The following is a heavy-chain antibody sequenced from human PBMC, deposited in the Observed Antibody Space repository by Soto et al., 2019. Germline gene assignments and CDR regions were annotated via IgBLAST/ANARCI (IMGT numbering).Heavy chain of an antibody. CDR1: GGYISSGGFS. V-gene: IGHV4-30-2*01. CDR3: ARDPAP. Sequence: PSETLSLTWAVAGGYISSGGFSWSWIRQPPGKGLEWIGYIYHSGSTYYNPSLKSRVTISVDTSKNQFSLKLTSVTAADTAVYYCARDPAPWGQGTLVTVSS. J-gene: IGHJ5*02. CDR2: IYHSGST.